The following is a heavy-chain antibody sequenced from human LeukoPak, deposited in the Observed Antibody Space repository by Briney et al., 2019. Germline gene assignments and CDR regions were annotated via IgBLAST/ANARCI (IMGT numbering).Heavy chain of an antibody. D-gene: IGHD7-27*01. Sequence: PGGSLRLSCVASGFTFSSYVMNWVRQAPGKGLEWVSGISGNGGSTYYADSVKGRFIISRDNSKNTLYLQMNSLRAEDTAVYYCAKKVPANWGSYFDYWGQGTLVTVS. CDR2: ISGNGGST. CDR3: AKKVPANWGSYFDY. J-gene: IGHJ4*02. CDR1: GFTFSSYV. V-gene: IGHV3-23*01.